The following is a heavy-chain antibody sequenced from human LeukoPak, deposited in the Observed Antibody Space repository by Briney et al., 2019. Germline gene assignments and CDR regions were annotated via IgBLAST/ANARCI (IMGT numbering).Heavy chain of an antibody. D-gene: IGHD3-3*01. Sequence: ASVKVSCKASGYTFTNYAMNWVRQAPGQGLEWMGWIHPNTGNPTYAQGSTGRFVFSLDTSVSTAYLQISSLKAEDTAVYYCARDRATIFGVVIYTPLRLWFDPWGQGTLVTVSS. CDR2: IHPNTGNP. V-gene: IGHV7-4-1*02. CDR3: ARDRATIFGVVIYTPLRLWFDP. CDR1: GYTFTNYA. J-gene: IGHJ5*02.